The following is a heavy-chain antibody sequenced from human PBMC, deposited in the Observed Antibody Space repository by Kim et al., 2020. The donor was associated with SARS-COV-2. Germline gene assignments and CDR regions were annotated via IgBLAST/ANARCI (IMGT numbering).Heavy chain of an antibody. J-gene: IGHJ4*02. CDR3: VVPGGT. D-gene: IGHD3-16*01. V-gene: IGHV3-23*01. CDR2: ISGSGGSA. Sequence: GGSLRLSCGASGFRFSTFAMGWVRQAPGKGLEFVSGISGSGGSANKADSVKGRFTISRDNSKNTMYLQMNSLRAEDTAVYYCVVPGGTWGEETLVTVSS. CDR1: GFRFSTFA.